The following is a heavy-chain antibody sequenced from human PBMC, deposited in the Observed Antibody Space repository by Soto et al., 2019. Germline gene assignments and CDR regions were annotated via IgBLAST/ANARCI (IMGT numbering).Heavy chain of an antibody. CDR3: ARGIRGRGCGWSGGAFDI. Sequence: QVQLQQWGAGLLKPSETLSLTCAVYGGSFSGYYWSWIRQPPGKGLEWIGEINHSGSTNYNPSLKSRVTISVDTSKNQFSLKLSSVTAADTAVYYCARGIRGRGCGWSGGAFDIWGQGTMVTVSS. J-gene: IGHJ3*02. CDR2: INHSGST. CDR1: GGSFSGYY. D-gene: IGHD6-19*01. V-gene: IGHV4-34*01.